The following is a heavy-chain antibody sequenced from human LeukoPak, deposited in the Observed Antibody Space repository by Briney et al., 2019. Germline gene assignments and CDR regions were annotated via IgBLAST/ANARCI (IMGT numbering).Heavy chain of an antibody. V-gene: IGHV4-59*11. D-gene: IGHD5-18*01. J-gene: IGHJ4*02. CDR1: GDSISNHY. CDR2: IYYSGST. CDR3: ARDAGGFSYGNFDY. Sequence: SETLSLTCTVSGDSISNHYWNWIRQPPGKGLEWIGYIYYSGSTNYNPSLKSRVTISVDTSKNQFSVKLSSVTAADTAVYYCARDAGGFSYGNFDYWGRGTLVTVSS.